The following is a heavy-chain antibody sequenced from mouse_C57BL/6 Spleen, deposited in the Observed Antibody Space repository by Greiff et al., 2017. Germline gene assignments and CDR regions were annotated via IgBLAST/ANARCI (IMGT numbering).Heavy chain of an antibody. CDR3: AQLGLQFAY. CDR2: IDPSDSYT. D-gene: IGHD4-1*02. V-gene: IGHV1-50*01. Sequence: QVQLQQPGAELVKPGASVKLSCKASGYTFTSYWMQWVKQRPGQGLEWIGEIDPSDSYTNYNQKFKGKATLTVDTSSSTAYMQLSSLTSEDSAVYYCAQLGLQFAYWGQGTLVTVSA. J-gene: IGHJ3*01. CDR1: GYTFTSYW.